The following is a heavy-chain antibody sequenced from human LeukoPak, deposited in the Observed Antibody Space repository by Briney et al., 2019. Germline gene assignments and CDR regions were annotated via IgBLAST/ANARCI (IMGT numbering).Heavy chain of an antibody. V-gene: IGHV3-23*01. Sequence: GXSLRLSCAASGVTFNIYAMSWVRQAPGKGLEWVSAISGRGGSTYYADSVKGRFIIYRDNRKKTLFLQMNSLRAEDTAVYYCAKDAVYDDSSGYFDYWGQGTLVTVPS. CDR2: ISGRGGST. CDR3: AKDAVYDDSSGYFDY. CDR1: GVTFNIYA. J-gene: IGHJ4*02. D-gene: IGHD3-22*01.